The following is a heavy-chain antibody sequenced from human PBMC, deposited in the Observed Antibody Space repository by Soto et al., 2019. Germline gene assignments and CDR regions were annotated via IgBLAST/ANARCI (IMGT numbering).Heavy chain of an antibody. Sequence: QVQLQESGPGLVKPSETLSLTCTVSGGSISSYYWSWIRQPPGKGLEWIGYIYYSGSTNYNPSLRSRVTISADTYKNQFPLKLSSVTAADTAVYYCARRYGMAWDYWGQGTLVTVSS. CDR1: GGSISSYY. CDR2: IYYSGST. CDR3: ARRYGMAWDY. J-gene: IGHJ4*02. D-gene: IGHD2-8*01. V-gene: IGHV4-59*08.